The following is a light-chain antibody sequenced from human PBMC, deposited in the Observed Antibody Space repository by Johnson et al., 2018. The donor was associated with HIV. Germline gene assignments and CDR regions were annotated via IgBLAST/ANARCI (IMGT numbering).Light chain of an antibody. J-gene: IGLJ1*01. CDR1: SPNIGINY. CDR2: ENN. Sequence: QPVLTQPPSVSAASGQKVTISCSGSSPNIGINYVSWYQQLPGTAPKLLIYENNKRPSGIPDRFSGSRSGTSATLPITGLQPGDEADYYCGAWDSRLSVCVFGPGTKVTVL. CDR3: GAWDSRLSVCV. V-gene: IGLV1-51*02.